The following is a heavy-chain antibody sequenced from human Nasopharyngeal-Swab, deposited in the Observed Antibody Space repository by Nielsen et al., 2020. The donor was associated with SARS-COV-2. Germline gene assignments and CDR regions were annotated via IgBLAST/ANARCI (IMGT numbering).Heavy chain of an antibody. CDR2: INHSGST. J-gene: IGHJ4*02. D-gene: IGHD6-13*01. Sequence: GSLRLSCAFYGWSFSGYSWSWIRQPPGKGLEWIGEINHSGSTNYNPSLKSRVTISVDTSKNQFSLKLSSVTAADTAVYYCARLPTAYSSSWYLDYWGQGTLVTVSS. CDR3: ARLPTAYSSSWYLDY. V-gene: IGHV4-34*01. CDR1: GWSFSGYS.